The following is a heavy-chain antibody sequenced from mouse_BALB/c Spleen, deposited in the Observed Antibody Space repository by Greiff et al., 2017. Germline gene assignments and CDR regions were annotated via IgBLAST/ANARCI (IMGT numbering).Heavy chain of an antibody. V-gene: IGHV3-2*02. J-gene: IGHJ3*01. Sequence: VQLKESGPGLVKPSQSLSLTCTVTGYSITSDYAWYWIRQFPGNKLEWMGYISYSGSTSYNPSLKSRISLTRDTSKNQFFLQLNSVTTEDTATYYCARGEVRRVAWFAYWGQGTLVTVSA. D-gene: IGHD2-14*01. CDR3: ARGEVRRVAWFAY. CDR1: GYSITSDYA. CDR2: ISYSGST.